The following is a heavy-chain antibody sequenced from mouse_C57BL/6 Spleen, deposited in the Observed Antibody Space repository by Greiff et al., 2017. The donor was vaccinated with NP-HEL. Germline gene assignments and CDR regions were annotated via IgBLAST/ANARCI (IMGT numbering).Heavy chain of an antibody. Sequence: EVKLMESEGGLVQPGSSMKLSCTASGFTFSDYYMAWVRQVPEKGLEWVANINYDGSSTYYLDSLKSRFIISRDNAKNILYLQMSSLKSEDTATYYCARALITTVVATNAMDYWGQGTSVTVSS. CDR2: INYDGSST. J-gene: IGHJ4*01. CDR3: ARALITTVVATNAMDY. D-gene: IGHD1-1*01. V-gene: IGHV5-16*01. CDR1: GFTFSDYY.